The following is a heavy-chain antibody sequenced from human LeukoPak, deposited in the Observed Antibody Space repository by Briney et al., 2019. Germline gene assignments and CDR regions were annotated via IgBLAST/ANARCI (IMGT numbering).Heavy chain of an antibody. D-gene: IGHD6-13*01. V-gene: IGHV4-34*12. J-gene: IGHJ4*02. CDR1: GGSFSGYY. CDR2: IFYSGST. Sequence: SETLSLTCAVYGGSFSGYYWSWIRQPPGKALEWIGNIFYSGSTYYSPSLKSRVTISLDTSKSQFSLKLTSVTAADTAVYYCARLSSSWYQFDYWGQGTLVPVSS. CDR3: ARLSSSWYQFDY.